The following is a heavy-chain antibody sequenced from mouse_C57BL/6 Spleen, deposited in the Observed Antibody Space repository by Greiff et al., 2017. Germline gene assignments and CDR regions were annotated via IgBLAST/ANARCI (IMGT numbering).Heavy chain of an antibody. CDR2: IYPGSGNT. V-gene: IGHV1-76*01. CDR3: ASPYSGSSPYYAMDY. J-gene: IGHJ4*01. CDR1: GYTFTDYY. D-gene: IGHD1-1*01. Sequence: VQLQQSGAELVRPGASVKLSCKASGYTFTDYYINWVKQRPGQGLEWIARIYPGSGNTYYNEKFKGKATLTAEKSSSTAYMQLSSLTSEDSAVYFCASPYSGSSPYYAMDYWGQGTSVTVSS.